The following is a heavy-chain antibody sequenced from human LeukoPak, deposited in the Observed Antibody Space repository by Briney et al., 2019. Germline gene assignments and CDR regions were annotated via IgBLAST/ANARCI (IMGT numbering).Heavy chain of an antibody. V-gene: IGHV4-59*01. CDR1: GGSISNSY. CDR2: THYSGGT. Sequence: SETLSLTCTVSGGSISNSYWSWIRQPPGKGLEWIGYTHYSGGTNYNPSLKSRVTISLDTSQSQFSLRLTSVTAADTAVYYCARNQWLAHDVFNIWGQGTMVTVSS. J-gene: IGHJ3*02. CDR3: ARNQWLAHDVFNI. D-gene: IGHD6-19*01.